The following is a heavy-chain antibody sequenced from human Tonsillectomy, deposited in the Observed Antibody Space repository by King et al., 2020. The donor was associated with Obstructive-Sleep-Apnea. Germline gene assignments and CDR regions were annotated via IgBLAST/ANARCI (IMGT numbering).Heavy chain of an antibody. Sequence: VQLMESGGGVVQPGRSLRLSCAASGFTFSSYGMHWVRQAPGKGLEWVAVISYDGSNKYYADSVKGRFTISRDNSKNTLYLQMNSLRAEDTAVYYCAKENDVIVVVTATIRGPDYWGQGTLVTVSS. CDR2: ISYDGSNK. D-gene: IGHD2-21*02. V-gene: IGHV3-30*18. J-gene: IGHJ4*02. CDR1: GFTFSSYG. CDR3: AKENDVIVVVTATIRGPDY.